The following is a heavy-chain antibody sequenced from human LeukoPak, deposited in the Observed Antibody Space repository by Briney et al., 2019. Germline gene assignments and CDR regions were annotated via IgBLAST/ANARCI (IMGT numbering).Heavy chain of an antibody. CDR3: ARGRGTSGSNRDFYYYYYMDV. CDR1: GYIFTDYA. CDR2: MNGGNGNT. V-gene: IGHV1-3*01. D-gene: IGHD2-15*01. Sequence: ASVKVSCKASGYIFTDYAIHWLRQAPGQRPEWMGWMNGGNGNTKYSQKFQGRITLIRDTSAATAYMELSSLRHDDLAVYYCARGRGTSGSNRDFYYYYYMDVWGKGTTVTVSS. J-gene: IGHJ6*03.